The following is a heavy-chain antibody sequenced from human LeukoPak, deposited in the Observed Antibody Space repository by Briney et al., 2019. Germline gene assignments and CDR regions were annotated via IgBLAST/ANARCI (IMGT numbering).Heavy chain of an antibody. V-gene: IGHV4-34*01. CDR3: ARISSSWYFDY. CDR1: GGSFSGYY. Sequence: PSETLSLTCAVYGGSFSGYYWSWIRQPPGKGLEWIGEINHSGSTNHNPSLKSRVTISVDTSKNQFSLKLSSVTAADTAVYYCARISSSWYFDYWGQGTLVTVSS. CDR2: INHSGST. D-gene: IGHD6-13*01. J-gene: IGHJ4*02.